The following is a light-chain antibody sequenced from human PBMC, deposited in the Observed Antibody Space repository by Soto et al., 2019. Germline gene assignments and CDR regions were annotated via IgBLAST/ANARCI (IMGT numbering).Light chain of an antibody. J-gene: IGKJ1*01. Sequence: DIQMTQSPSTLSASVGDRATITCRASQTIDSWLAWDQQRPGKPPNLLIYKASTLASGVPSRFSRSGSGTEFTLTINSLQPADFATYYCQQYHIYSGTFGQGTKVYI. CDR1: QTIDSW. CDR3: QQYHIYSGT. V-gene: IGKV1-5*03. CDR2: KAS.